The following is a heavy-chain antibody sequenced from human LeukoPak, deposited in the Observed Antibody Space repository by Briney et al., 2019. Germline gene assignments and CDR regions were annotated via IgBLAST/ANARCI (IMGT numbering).Heavy chain of an antibody. Sequence: GASVKVSCKASGYTFTSYGISWVRQAPGQGLEGMGWISAYNGNTNYAQKLQGRVTMTTDTSTSTAYMELRSLRSDDTAVYYCARDRYYYDSSGYPADYWGQGTLVTVSS. J-gene: IGHJ4*02. V-gene: IGHV1-18*01. D-gene: IGHD3-22*01. CDR1: GYTFTSYG. CDR2: ISAYNGNT. CDR3: ARDRYYYDSSGYPADY.